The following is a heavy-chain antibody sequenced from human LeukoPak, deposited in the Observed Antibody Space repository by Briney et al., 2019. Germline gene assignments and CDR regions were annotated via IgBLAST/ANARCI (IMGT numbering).Heavy chain of an antibody. J-gene: IGHJ4*02. D-gene: IGHD2-2*01. CDR2: ISSSGSTI. CDR3: ASRRSTLSCSSTSCSLGY. Sequence: GGSLRLSCATSGFTYSSCVMNWVRQAPGKGLEWVSYISSSGSTIYYADSVKGRFTISRDNAKNSLYLQMNSLRAEDTAVYYCASRRSTLSCSSTSCSLGYWGQGTLVTVSS. CDR1: GFTYSSCV. V-gene: IGHV3-48*03.